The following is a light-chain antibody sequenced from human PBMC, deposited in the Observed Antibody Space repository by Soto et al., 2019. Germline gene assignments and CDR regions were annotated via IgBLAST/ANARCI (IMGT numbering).Light chain of an antibody. CDR3: QTWGTAYVL. J-gene: IGLJ2*01. CDR2: VNSDGSH. Sequence: QPVLTQSPSASASLGASVKLTCTLSSGHSSYAIAWHQQQPEKGPRYLMKVNSDGSHSKGDGIPDRFSGSSSGAERYFTISXXXXXXXADYYCQTWGTAYVLFGGGTKLTVL. CDR1: SGHSSYA. V-gene: IGLV4-69*01.